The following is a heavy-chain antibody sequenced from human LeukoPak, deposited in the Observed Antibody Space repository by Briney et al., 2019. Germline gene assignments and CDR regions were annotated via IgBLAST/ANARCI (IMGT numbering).Heavy chain of an antibody. Sequence: SQTLSLTCTVSGGSISSGGYYWSWIRQHPGKGLEWIGYIYYSGSTYYNPSLKSRVTISVDTSKNQFSLKLSSVTAADTAVYYYQCGGWSFADAFDIWGQGTMVTVSS. V-gene: IGHV4-31*03. D-gene: IGHD2-15*01. CDR1: GGSISSGGYY. CDR3: QCGGWSFADAFDI. J-gene: IGHJ3*02. CDR2: IYYSGST.